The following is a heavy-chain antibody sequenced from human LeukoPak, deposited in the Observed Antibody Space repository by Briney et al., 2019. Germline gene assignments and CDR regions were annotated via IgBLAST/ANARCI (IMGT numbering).Heavy chain of an antibody. J-gene: IGHJ1*01. CDR3: ARFSSWYKDEYFQH. CDR2: IIPIFGTA. Sequence: ASVKVSCKASGYTFTSYGISWVRQAPGQGLEWMGRIIPIFGTANYAQKFQGRVTITADKSTSTAYMELSSLRSEDTAVYYCARFSSWYKDEYFQHWGQGTLVTVSS. CDR1: GYTFTSYG. V-gene: IGHV1-69*06. D-gene: IGHD6-13*01.